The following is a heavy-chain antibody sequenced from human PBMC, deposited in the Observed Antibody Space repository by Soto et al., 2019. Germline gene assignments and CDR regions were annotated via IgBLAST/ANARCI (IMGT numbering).Heavy chain of an antibody. CDR2: FFSDAER. CDR3: ARMDGDYNYYGLDV. D-gene: IGHD4-17*01. V-gene: IGHV2-26*01. CDR1: GFSLTNGRMG. J-gene: IGHJ6*02. Sequence: QVTLKKSGPVLVKPTEPLTLTCSVSGFSLTNGRMGVSWIRQPPGKALEWLAHFFSDAERSYSTSMQSRLNMYKDSSGSQVVLTMTNMAPADTATYFCARMDGDYNYYGLDVWGHGIAVTVSS.